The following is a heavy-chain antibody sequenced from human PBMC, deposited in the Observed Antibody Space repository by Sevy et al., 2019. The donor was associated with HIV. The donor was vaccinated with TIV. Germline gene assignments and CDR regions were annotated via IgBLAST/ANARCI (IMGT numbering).Heavy chain of an antibody. J-gene: IGHJ3*02. CDR1: GFTFDDYA. Sequence: GGSLRLSCAASGFTFDDYAMHWVRHTPRKGLEWVSSVSWNSAYIKYADSVKGRFTISRDNAKKSLYLQMSSLRVEDTALYYCVEGTMVALMDLYDCFHIWGRGTMVTVSS. CDR2: VSWNSAYI. CDR3: VEGTMVALMDLYDCFHI. D-gene: IGHD2-8*01. V-gene: IGHV3-9*01.